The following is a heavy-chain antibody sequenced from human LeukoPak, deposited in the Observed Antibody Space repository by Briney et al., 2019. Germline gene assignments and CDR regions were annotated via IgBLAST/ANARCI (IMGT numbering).Heavy chain of an antibody. CDR2: ISSSSSTI. J-gene: IGHJ2*01. Sequence: HPGGSLRLSCAASGFTFSSYSMTWVRQAPGKGPEWVSYISSSSSTIYYADSVKGRFTISRDNAKNSLYLQMNSLRDEDTAVYYCARERKSSGWYWYFDLWGRGTLVTVSS. D-gene: IGHD6-19*01. V-gene: IGHV3-48*02. CDR1: GFTFSSYS. CDR3: ARERKSSGWYWYFDL.